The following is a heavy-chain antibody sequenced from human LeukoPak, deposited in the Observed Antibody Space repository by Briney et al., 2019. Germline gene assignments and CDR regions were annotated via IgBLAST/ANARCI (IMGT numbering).Heavy chain of an antibody. Sequence: SETLSLTCTVSGGSISNTNYYWARIRQPPGRGLEWIGRIYYTGTTFDKPSLKSRVTLSVDTSKNQFSLRLTSVTAADTAFYYCAREEYSSDWYGHDSWGQGTLVTVSS. V-gene: IGHV4-39*07. D-gene: IGHD6-13*01. CDR3: AREEYSSDWYGHDS. CDR1: GGSISNTNYY. J-gene: IGHJ4*02. CDR2: IYYTGTT.